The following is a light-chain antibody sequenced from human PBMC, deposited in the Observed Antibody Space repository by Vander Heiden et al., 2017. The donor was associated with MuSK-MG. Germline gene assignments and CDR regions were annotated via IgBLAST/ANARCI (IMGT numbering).Light chain of an antibody. J-gene: IGLJ1*01. V-gene: IGLV2-14*03. CDR1: SSDVVGYNY. Sequence: QSDQTQPAYVSRPAGQPITILYTGTSSDVVGYNYVSWYQQHPGKNPKLMIYDVINRPSGVSNRFSGSKSCNTASLTISGLQADDEADYYCSSYTSSSTPGVFGTGTKVTVL. CDR2: DVI. CDR3: SSYTSSSTPGV.